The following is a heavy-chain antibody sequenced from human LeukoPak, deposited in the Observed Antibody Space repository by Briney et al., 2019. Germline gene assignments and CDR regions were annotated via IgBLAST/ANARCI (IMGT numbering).Heavy chain of an antibody. V-gene: IGHV3-23*01. CDR3: AKINVVTPEYFQH. CDR2: ISGSGGST. Sequence: GGSLRLSCAASGFTFSSYAMSWVRQAPGKGLEWVSAISGSGGSTYYADSVKGRFTISRGNSKNTLYLQMNSLRAEDTAVYYCAKINVVTPEYFQHWGQGTLVTVSS. J-gene: IGHJ1*01. D-gene: IGHD3-22*01. CDR1: GFTFSSYA.